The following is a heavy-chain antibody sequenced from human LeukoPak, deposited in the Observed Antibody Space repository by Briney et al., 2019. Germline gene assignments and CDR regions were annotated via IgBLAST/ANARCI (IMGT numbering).Heavy chain of an antibody. CDR2: IYYGGST. Sequence: WIGYIYYGGSTNYNPSLKSRVTISVDTSKNQFSLKLSSVTAADTAVYYCARHSPYGDYFDYWGQGTLVTVSS. D-gene: IGHD4-17*01. CDR3: ARHSPYGDYFDY. V-gene: IGHV4-59*08. J-gene: IGHJ4*02.